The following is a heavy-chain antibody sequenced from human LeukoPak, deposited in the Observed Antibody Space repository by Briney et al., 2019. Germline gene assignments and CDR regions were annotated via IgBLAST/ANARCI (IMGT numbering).Heavy chain of an antibody. V-gene: IGHV3-7*01. J-gene: IGHJ4*02. CDR2: IKQDGSEK. CDR1: GFTFSSYA. D-gene: IGHD5-18*01. Sequence: GGSLRLSCAASGFTFSSYAMSWVRQAPGKGLEWVATIKQDGSEKYYVDSVKGRFTISRDNAKNSLYLQMNSLRAEDTAVYYCARSRQRDYFDFWGQGTLVTVSS. CDR3: ARSRQRDYFDF.